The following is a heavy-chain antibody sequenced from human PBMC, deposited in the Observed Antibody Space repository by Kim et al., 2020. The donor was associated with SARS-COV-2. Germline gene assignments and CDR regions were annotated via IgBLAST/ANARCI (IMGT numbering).Heavy chain of an antibody. Sequence: GKVRFTISRDDSKNTLYLQMNSLKTEDTAVYYCTTAVVAQYYYYYYGMDVWGQGTTVTVSS. J-gene: IGHJ6*02. D-gene: IGHD3-22*01. CDR3: TTAVVAQYYYYYYGMDV. V-gene: IGHV3-15*01.